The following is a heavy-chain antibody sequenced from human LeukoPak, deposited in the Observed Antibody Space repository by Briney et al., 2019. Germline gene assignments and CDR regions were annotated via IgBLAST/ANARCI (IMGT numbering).Heavy chain of an antibody. CDR3: ASPMTDY. J-gene: IGHJ4*02. D-gene: IGHD3-22*01. Sequence: GRSLRLSCAASGFTFSSYALHWVRQAPGKGLEWVALMSFDGNNKWYADSVKGRFTISRDSSKNTLYLQMNSLRAEDTAVYYCASPMTDYWGQGTLVTVSS. CDR1: GFTFSSYA. V-gene: IGHV3-30*04. CDR2: MSFDGNNK.